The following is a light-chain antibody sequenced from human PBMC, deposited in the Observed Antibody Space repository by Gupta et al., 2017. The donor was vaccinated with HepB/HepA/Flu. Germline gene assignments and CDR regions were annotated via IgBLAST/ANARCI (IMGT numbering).Light chain of an antibody. Sequence: QSALTQPPSVSGSARQSVTISCTGTSSDIGYYNVVSCYQQSPGTAAKLIIYEVDKRPSGVPDRFSGSKSGNTASLTISAHQKEDEADYYCSSDTTSSTYVFGTGTKVTVL. CDR1: SSDIGYYNV. V-gene: IGLV2-18*02. CDR3: SSDTTSSTYV. CDR2: EVD. J-gene: IGLJ1*01.